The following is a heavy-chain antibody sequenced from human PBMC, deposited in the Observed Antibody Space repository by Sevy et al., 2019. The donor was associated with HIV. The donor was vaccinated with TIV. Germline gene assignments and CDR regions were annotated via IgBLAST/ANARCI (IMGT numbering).Heavy chain of an antibody. CDR1: GFTFNTHA. J-gene: IGHJ3*01. CDR2: ISGPGIST. Sequence: GGSLRLSCAASGFTFNTHAMSWVRQAPGKGLEWVSLISGPGISTYYADSVKRRFTISRDNSKNTLYLQMNNLRDDDTAVYYCAKALNPALESMIEVVLRTLKGLDVWGQGTTVTVSS. V-gene: IGHV3-23*01. D-gene: IGHD3-22*01. CDR3: AKALNPALESMIEVVLRTLKGLDV.